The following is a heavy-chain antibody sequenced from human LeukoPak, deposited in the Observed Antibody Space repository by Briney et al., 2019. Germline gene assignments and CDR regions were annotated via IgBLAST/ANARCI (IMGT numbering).Heavy chain of an antibody. Sequence: SETLSLTCTVSGGSISSYYWSWIRQPPGKGLEWIGYIYYSGSTNYNPSLKSRVTISVDTSKNQFSLKLSSVTAADTAVYYCARSLAARPGFYFDYWGQGTLVTVSS. J-gene: IGHJ4*02. CDR1: GGSISSYY. D-gene: IGHD6-6*01. CDR3: ARSLAARPGFYFDY. V-gene: IGHV4-59*12. CDR2: IYYSGST.